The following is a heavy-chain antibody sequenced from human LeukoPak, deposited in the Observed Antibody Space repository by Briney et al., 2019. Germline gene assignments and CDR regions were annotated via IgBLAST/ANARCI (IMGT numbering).Heavy chain of an antibody. CDR1: GDSLSSNSAA. J-gene: IGHJ4*02. CDR3: ARGHSGYLEY. CDR2: TYYRSKSYN. V-gene: IGHV6-1*01. D-gene: IGHD6-19*01. Sequence: PSQTLSLTCALSGDSLSSNSAAWHWIRQPPSRGLEWLGRTYYRSKSYNTYAVSVKSRITINPDTSKNQFSLQLNSVTPEDTALYYCARGHSGYLEYWGQGTLVTVSS.